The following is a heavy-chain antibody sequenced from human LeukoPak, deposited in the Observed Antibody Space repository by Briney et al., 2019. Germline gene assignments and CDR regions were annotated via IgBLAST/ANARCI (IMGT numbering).Heavy chain of an antibody. CDR2: ISYDGSNK. CDR1: GFTFSSYA. Sequence: SGGSLRLSCAASGFTFSSYAMHWVRQAPGKGLEWVAVISYDGSNKYYADSVKGRFTISRDNSKNTLYLQMNSLRAEDTAVYYCAREVQGVVVPAALDYWGQGTLVTVSS. CDR3: AREVQGVVVPAALDY. J-gene: IGHJ4*02. D-gene: IGHD2-2*01. V-gene: IGHV3-30-3*01.